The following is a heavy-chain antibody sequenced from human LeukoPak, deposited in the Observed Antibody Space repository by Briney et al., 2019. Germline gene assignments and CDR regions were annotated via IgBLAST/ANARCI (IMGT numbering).Heavy chain of an antibody. V-gene: IGHV3-30*18. CDR3: AKASGSSGWYEGMAV. D-gene: IGHD6-19*01. Sequence: SLRLXCAASGFTXXSYGMHWVRQAPGKGLEWVAVISYDGSNKYYADSVKGRFTISRDNSKNTLYLQMNSLRAEDTAVYYCAKASGSSGWYEGMAVWGQGTTVTVSS. CDR1: GFTXXSYG. CDR2: ISYDGSNK. J-gene: IGHJ6*02.